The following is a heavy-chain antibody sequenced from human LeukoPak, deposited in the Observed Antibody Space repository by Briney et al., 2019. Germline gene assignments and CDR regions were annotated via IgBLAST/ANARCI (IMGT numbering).Heavy chain of an antibody. V-gene: IGHV3-30*03. CDR2: ISYDGSNK. CDR3: ARAMPLFTMVRGNWFDP. D-gene: IGHD3-10*01. Sequence: GRSLRLSCAASGFTFSNFGMHWIRQAPGKGLEWVAVISYDGSNKYWGDSVKGRFTISRDNSKNTLYLQMNSLRAEDTAVYYCARAMPLFTMVRGNWFDPWGQGTLVTVSS. J-gene: IGHJ5*02. CDR1: GFTFSNFG.